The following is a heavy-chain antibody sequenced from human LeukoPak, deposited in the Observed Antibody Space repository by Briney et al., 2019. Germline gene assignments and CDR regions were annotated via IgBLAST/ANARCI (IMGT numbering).Heavy chain of an antibody. J-gene: IGHJ6*02. CDR3: ARDPTPRYCSGGSCYTHYGMDV. V-gene: IGHV3-21*01. CDR2: ISGSSSNI. CDR1: GFSFSGSS. D-gene: IGHD2-15*01. Sequence: TGGSLRLSCEASGFSFSGSSMNWVRQAPGKGLEWVSLISGSSSNIFYADSVKGRFTISRDNAKNSLYLQMNSLRAEDTAVYYCARDPTPRYCSGGSCYTHYGMDVWGQGTTVTVSS.